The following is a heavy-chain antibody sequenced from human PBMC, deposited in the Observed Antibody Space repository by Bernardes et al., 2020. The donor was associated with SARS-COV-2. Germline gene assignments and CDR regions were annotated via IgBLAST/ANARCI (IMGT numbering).Heavy chain of an antibody. CDR2: IKQDGSEK. CDR3: TNYCSSTSCYKRGGY. D-gene: IGHD2-2*02. CDR1: GFTFSSYW. J-gene: IGHJ4*02. Sequence: LRLSCAASGFTFSSYWMSWVRQAPGKGLEWVANIKQDGSEKYYVDSVKGRFTISRDNAKNSLYLQMNSLRAEDTAVYYCTNYCSSTSCYKRGGYWGQGTLVTVSS. V-gene: IGHV3-7*01.